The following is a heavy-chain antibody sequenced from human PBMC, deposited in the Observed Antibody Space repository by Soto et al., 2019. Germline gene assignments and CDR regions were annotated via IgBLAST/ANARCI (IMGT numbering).Heavy chain of an antibody. CDR2: IYYSGST. J-gene: IGHJ4*02. Sequence: SETLSLTCTVSGGAISSSSYYWGWIRQPPGKGLEWIGSIYYSGSTYYNPSLKSRVTISVDTSKNQFSLKLSSVTAADTAVYYCARNKFGSGSTRSFDYWAQGTLVTVSS. V-gene: IGHV4-39*01. D-gene: IGHD3-22*01. CDR1: GGAISSSSYY. CDR3: ARNKFGSGSTRSFDY.